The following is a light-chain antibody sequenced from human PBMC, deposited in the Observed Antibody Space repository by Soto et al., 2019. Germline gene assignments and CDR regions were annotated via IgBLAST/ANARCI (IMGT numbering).Light chain of an antibody. CDR2: GAS. CDR3: QQYGSSGT. CDR1: QSAYGSY. J-gene: IGKJ1*01. Sequence: PGDRATLSCSSSQSAYGSYLSWYQQKPGQAPRLLIYGASNRATGIPDRFSGSGSGTDFTLTISRLEPEDFAVYYCQQYGSSGTLGQGTKVDIK. V-gene: IGKV3-20*01.